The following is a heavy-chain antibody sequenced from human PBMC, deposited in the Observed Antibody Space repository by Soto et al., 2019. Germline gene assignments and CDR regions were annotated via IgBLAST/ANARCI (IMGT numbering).Heavy chain of an antibody. V-gene: IGHV3-33*03. CDR1: GFSFSSYG. CDR3: AKIEGVSSGYYGHYYYYGMDV. D-gene: IGHD3-22*01. CDR2: IWYDGSKK. Sequence: GGSLRLSCAASGFSFSSYGMHWVRQAPGKRLEWVAVIWYDGSKKYYADSVKGRFTISRDNSKNTLYLQMNSLRAEDTAVYYCAKIEGVSSGYYGHYYYYGMDVWGQGTTVTVSS. J-gene: IGHJ6*02.